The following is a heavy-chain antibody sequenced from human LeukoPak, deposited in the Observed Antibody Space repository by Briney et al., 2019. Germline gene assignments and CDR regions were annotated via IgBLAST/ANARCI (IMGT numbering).Heavy chain of an antibody. CDR3: AREVVVPAATPFDY. V-gene: IGHV3-21*01. Sequence: SLKGRFTISRDNAKNSLYLHLNSLRAEDTAVYYCAREVVVPAATPFDYWGQGTLVTVSS. J-gene: IGHJ4*02. D-gene: IGHD2-2*01.